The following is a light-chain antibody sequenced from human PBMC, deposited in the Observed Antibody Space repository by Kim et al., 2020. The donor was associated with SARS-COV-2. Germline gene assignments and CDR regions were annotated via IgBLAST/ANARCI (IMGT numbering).Light chain of an antibody. CDR3: QLYISYPYT. Sequence: SASIGDSVAITCRASQIVIIYLAWYQQKPGKAPKLLIYAASSLESGVPPMFSGRGSGTELTLTISSLQPDDFASYYCQLYISYPYTFGQGTKLEI. CDR2: AAS. CDR1: QIVIIY. J-gene: IGKJ2*01. V-gene: IGKV1-5*01.